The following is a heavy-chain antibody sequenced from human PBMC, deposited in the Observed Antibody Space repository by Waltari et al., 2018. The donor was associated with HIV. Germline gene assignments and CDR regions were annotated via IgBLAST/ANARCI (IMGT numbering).Heavy chain of an antibody. V-gene: IGHV4-34*01. D-gene: IGHD6-13*01. J-gene: IGHJ5*02. Sequence: QVQLQQWGAGLLKPSETLSLTCAVYGGSFSGYYWSWIRQPPGKGLEWIGEINHSGSTNYNPSLKSRVTISVDTSKNQFSLKLSSVTAADTAVYYCARRCKYSSRAKRPGGGIDPWGQGTLVTVSS. CDR1: GGSFSGYY. CDR2: INHSGST. CDR3: ARRCKYSSRAKRPGGGIDP.